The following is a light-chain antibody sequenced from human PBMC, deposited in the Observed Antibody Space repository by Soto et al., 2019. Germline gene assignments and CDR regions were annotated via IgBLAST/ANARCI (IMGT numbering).Light chain of an antibody. CDR1: SSDFGGYNY. V-gene: IGLV2-14*01. Sequence: QSALTQPASVSGSPGQSITISCTGTSSDFGGYNYVSWYQQHPGKVPKLMIYEVSNRPSGVSNRFSGSKSGNTASLTISGLQAEDEADYYCNSYSSSSTLVFGGGTKLTVL. J-gene: IGLJ2*01. CDR2: EVS. CDR3: NSYSSSSTLV.